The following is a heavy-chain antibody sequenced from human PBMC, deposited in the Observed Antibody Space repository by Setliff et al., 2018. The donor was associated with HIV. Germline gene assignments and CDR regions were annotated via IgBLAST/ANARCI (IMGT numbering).Heavy chain of an antibody. J-gene: IGHJ3*02. CDR2: ISSSGTTM. Sequence: GGSLRLSCAASGFTFNTYSMSWVRQAPGKGLEWLSYISSSGTTMHYADSVRGRFTISRDNAKNSLYLQMNSLRAEDTAVYYCATSLPPGISYVYDAFDIWGQGTMVT. CDR1: GFTFNTYS. V-gene: IGHV3-48*04. CDR3: ATSLPPGISYVYDAFDI. D-gene: IGHD3-16*01.